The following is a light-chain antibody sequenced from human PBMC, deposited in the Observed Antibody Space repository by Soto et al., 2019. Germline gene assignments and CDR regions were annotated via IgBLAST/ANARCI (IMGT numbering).Light chain of an antibody. V-gene: IGLV2-14*01. CDR2: EVT. CDR1: SSDIGAYDY. Sequence: QSVLTQPASVSGSPGQSITISCTGTSSDIGAYDYVSRYQQYPGRVPKLLIHEVTNRPSGVSDRFSGSKSGNTASLTISGLQTEDEADYYCSSHAGSSAFYVFGTGTKVTV. CDR3: SSHAGSSAFYV. J-gene: IGLJ1*01.